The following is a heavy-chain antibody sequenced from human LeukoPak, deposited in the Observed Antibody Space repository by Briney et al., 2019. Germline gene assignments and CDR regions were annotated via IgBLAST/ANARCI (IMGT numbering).Heavy chain of an antibody. CDR3: ARSGYSSSWTLGYYYGMDV. CDR1: GGXISSYY. V-gene: IGHV4-59*01. CDR2: INYSGST. Sequence: PSETLSLTCTVSGGXISSYYCSWIRQPPGKGLEWIGNINYSGSTNYNPSLKSRVTISVDTSKNQFSLKLSSLTAADTAVYYCARSGYSSSWTLGYYYGMDVWGQGTTVTVSS. J-gene: IGHJ6*02. D-gene: IGHD6-13*01.